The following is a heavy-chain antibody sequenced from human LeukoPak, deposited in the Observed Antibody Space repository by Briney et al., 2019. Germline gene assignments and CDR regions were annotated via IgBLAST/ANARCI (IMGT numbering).Heavy chain of an antibody. J-gene: IGHJ4*02. D-gene: IGHD6-19*01. CDR2: ISKDGSHE. Sequence: GGSLRLSCAASGFTFSLYGIHWVRQPPGKGLEWVSLISKDGSHEFYADSVKGRFTISRDNFKNSLFLDMASLGPEDTAVYYCARDWFESGWHLDYWGQGALVTVSS. CDR3: ARDWFESGWHLDY. V-gene: IGHV3-30*13. CDR1: GFTFSLYG.